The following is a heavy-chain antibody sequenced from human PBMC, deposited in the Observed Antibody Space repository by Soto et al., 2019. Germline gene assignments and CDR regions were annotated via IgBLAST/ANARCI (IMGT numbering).Heavy chain of an antibody. J-gene: IGHJ5*02. CDR3: ARYFLVDPVSNWFDP. CDR1: GGSISSYY. CDR2: IYYSGST. D-gene: IGHD3-9*01. Sequence: SETLSLTCTVSGGSISSYYWSWIRQPPGKGLEWIGYIYYSGSTNYNPSLKSRVTISVDTSKNQFSLKLSSVTAADTAVYYCARYFLVDPVSNWFDPWGQGTLVTVSS. V-gene: IGHV4-59*01.